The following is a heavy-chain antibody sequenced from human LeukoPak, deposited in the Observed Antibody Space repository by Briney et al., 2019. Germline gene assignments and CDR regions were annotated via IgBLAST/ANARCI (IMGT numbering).Heavy chain of an antibody. CDR3: ARFAYSSSWYIDY. J-gene: IGHJ4*02. V-gene: IGHV3-7*05. Sequence: GGSLRLSCAASGFTFSSYGMHWVRQAPGKGLEWLANIRKDGSVTSYVDSVKGRFTISRDNAKNSLYMQMNSLRGEDTAVYYCARFAYSSSWYIDYWGQGTLVTVSS. CDR1: GFTFSSYG. D-gene: IGHD6-13*01. CDR2: IRKDGSVT.